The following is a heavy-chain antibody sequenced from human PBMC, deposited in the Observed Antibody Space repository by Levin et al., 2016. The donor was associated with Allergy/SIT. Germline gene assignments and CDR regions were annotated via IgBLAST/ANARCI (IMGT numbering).Heavy chain of an antibody. CDR2: IIPIFGTA. J-gene: IGHJ6*03. CDR3: ARQKSAQYYDFWSGYYYMDV. V-gene: IGHV1-69*01. Sequence: WVRQAPGQGLEWMGGIIPIFGTANYAQKFQGRVTITADESTSTAYMELSSLRSEDTAVYYCARQKSAQYYDFWSGYYYMDVWGKGTTVTVSS. D-gene: IGHD3-3*01.